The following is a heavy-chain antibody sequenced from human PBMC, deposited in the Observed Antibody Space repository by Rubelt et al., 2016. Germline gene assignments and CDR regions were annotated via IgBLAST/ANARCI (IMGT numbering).Heavy chain of an antibody. CDR3: ARDHVSSALDY. V-gene: IGHV3-48*03. Sequence: EVQLLESGGGLVQPGGSLRLSCAASGFTFSWFTMHWVRRAPGEGLEWVSSISNSGKSIYYADSVKGRFTISRDNVKNSVDLQMNSLRAEDTAVYYCARDHVSSALDYWGQGTLVTVSS. CDR2: ISNSGKSI. CDR1: GFTFSWFT. D-gene: IGHD3-10*01. J-gene: IGHJ4*02.